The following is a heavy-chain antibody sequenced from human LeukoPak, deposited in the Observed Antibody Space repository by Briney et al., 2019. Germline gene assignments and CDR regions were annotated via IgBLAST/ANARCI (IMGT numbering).Heavy chain of an antibody. J-gene: IGHJ4*02. CDR1: GGSISSYY. CDR3: ARKSLRQNYFDY. Sequence: SETLSLTCTVSGGSISSYYWNWIRQPAGKGLEWIGRLHSSGSTNYSPSLKSRVTLSLDTSKNQFSLDLSSVTAADTAVYYCARKSLRQNYFDYWGQGILVTVSS. CDR2: LHSSGST. D-gene: IGHD5/OR15-5a*01. V-gene: IGHV4-4*07.